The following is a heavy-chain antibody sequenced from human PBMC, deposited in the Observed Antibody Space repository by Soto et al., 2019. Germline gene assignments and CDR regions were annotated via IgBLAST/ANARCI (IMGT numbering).Heavy chain of an antibody. CDR1: GYTFTSYY. D-gene: IGHD3-3*01. Sequence: QVQLVQSGAEVKKPGASVKVSCKASGYTFTSYYMHWVRQAPGQGLEWMGIINPSGGSTSYAQKLQGRGTMTRDTSTSTVYMELSSLRSEDTAVYYCARDRYDFWSGYYEYYYYGMDVWGQGTTVTVSS. J-gene: IGHJ6*02. V-gene: IGHV1-46*01. CDR2: INPSGGST. CDR3: ARDRYDFWSGYYEYYYYGMDV.